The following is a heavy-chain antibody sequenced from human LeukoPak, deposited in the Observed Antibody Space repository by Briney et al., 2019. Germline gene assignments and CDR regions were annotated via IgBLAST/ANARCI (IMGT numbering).Heavy chain of an antibody. V-gene: IGHV1-69*04. CDR3: ARDASLGSYFDY. CDR2: IIPILGIA. J-gene: IGHJ4*02. CDR1: GGTFSSYA. Sequence: ASVKVSCKASGGTFSSYAISWVRQAPGQGLEWMGRIIPILGIANYAQKFQGRVTITVDKSTSTAYMELSSLRSEDTAVYYCARDASLGSYFDYWGQGTLVTVSS. D-gene: IGHD7-27*01.